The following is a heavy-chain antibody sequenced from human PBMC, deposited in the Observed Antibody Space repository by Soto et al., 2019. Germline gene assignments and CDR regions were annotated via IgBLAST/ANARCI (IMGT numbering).Heavy chain of an antibody. D-gene: IGHD5-18*01. V-gene: IGHV3-7*01. Sequence: GGSLRLSCAASGFTFSSYWMSWVRQAPGKGLEWVANIKQDGSEKYYVDSVKGRFTISRDNAKNSLYLQMNSLRTEDTAVYYCARAAYSYSSGFYYGMDVWGQGTTVTVSS. CDR1: GFTFSSYW. CDR3: ARAAYSYSSGFYYGMDV. CDR2: IKQDGSEK. J-gene: IGHJ6*02.